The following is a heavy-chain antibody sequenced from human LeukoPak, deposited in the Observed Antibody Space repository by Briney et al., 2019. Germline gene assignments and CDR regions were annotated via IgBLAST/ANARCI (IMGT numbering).Heavy chain of an antibody. J-gene: IGHJ4*02. CDR2: IKQDGSET. CDR3: AKDFSRTRKYYFDY. V-gene: IGHV3-7*03. Sequence: GGSLRLSCEASGFIFSNYWMNWVRQAPGKGLEWVANIKQDGSETHYVDSVKGRFTISRDNSKNTLYLQMNSLRAEDTAVYYCAKDFSRTRKYYFDYWGQGTLVTVSS. D-gene: IGHD6-13*01. CDR1: GFIFSNYW.